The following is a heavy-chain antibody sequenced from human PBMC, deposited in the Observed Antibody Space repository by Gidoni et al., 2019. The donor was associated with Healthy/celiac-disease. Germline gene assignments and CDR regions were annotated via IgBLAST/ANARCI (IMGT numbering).Heavy chain of an antibody. CDR3: AREVSSGWSDYYYGMDV. Sequence: QVQLVQSGAEVKKPGSSVQVSCKASGGTFSSYAISWVRQAPGQGLEWMGGIIPIFGTANYAQKFQGRVTITADKSTSTAYMELSSLRSEDTAVYYCAREVSSGWSDYYYGMDVWGQGTTVTVSS. J-gene: IGHJ6*02. D-gene: IGHD6-19*01. CDR2: IIPIFGTA. V-gene: IGHV1-69*06. CDR1: GGTFSSYA.